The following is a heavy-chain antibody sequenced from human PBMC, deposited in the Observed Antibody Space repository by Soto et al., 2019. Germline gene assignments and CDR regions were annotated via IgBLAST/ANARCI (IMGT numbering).Heavy chain of an antibody. Sequence: GGSLRLSCAASGFTFSSYAMSWVRQAPGKGLEWVSAISGSGGSTYSADSVKGRFTISRDNSKNTLYLQMNSLRAEDTAVYYCAITIGAYDFWSGYQFDYWGQGTLVTVSS. D-gene: IGHD3-3*01. J-gene: IGHJ4*02. CDR2: ISGSGGST. V-gene: IGHV3-23*01. CDR3: AITIGAYDFWSGYQFDY. CDR1: GFTFSSYA.